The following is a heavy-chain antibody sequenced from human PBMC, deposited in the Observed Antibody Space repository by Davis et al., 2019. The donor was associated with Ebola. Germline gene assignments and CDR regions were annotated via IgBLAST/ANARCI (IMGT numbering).Heavy chain of an antibody. Sequence: PGGSLRLSCAASGFTFSSYGMHWVRQAPGKGLEWVAVISYDGSNKYYADSVKGRFTISRDNSKNTLYLQMNSLRAEDTAVYYCAKSGARRSPFDYWGQGTLVTVSS. V-gene: IGHV3-30*18. CDR1: GFTFSSYG. J-gene: IGHJ4*02. D-gene: IGHD1-26*01. CDR3: AKSGARRSPFDY. CDR2: ISYDGSNK.